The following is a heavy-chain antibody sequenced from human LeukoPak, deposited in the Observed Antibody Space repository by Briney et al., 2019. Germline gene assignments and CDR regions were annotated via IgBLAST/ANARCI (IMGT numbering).Heavy chain of an antibody. V-gene: IGHV1-69*04. CDR1: GGTFSSYA. Sequence: SVKVSCKASGGTFSSYAISWVRQAPGQGLEWMGRIIPILGIANYAQKFQGRVTITADKSTSTAYMELSSLRSEDTAVYYCASRYYSSGYYADAFDIWGQGTMVTVSS. CDR3: ASRYYSSGYYADAFDI. CDR2: IIPILGIA. J-gene: IGHJ3*02. D-gene: IGHD3-22*01.